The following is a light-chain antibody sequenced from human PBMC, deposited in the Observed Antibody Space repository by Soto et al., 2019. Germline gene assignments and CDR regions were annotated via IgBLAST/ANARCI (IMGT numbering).Light chain of an antibody. Sequence: EIVLTQSPLSLPVTPGEPASISCRSSQSLLHSNGYNCLDWYVQKPGQSPQLLIYFGSNRASGVPDRFSGSGAGTDFTLKISRVEAEEVGLYYCIQALQTPLTFGGGTKVEIK. V-gene: IGKV2-28*01. J-gene: IGKJ4*01. CDR1: QSLLHSNGYNC. CDR3: IQALQTPLT. CDR2: FGS.